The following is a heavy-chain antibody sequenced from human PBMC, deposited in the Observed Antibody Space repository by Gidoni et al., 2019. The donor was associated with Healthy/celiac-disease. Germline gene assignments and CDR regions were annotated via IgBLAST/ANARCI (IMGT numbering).Heavy chain of an antibody. V-gene: IGHV3-30-3*01. CDR2: ISYDGSNK. Sequence: QVQLVESGGGVVQPGRSLRLSCAASGFTFSSYAMHWVRQAPGKGLEWVAVISYDGSNKYYADSVKGRFTISRDNSKNTLYLQMNSLRAEDTAVYYCARDFLRGIAVAGTADYWGQGTLVTVSS. J-gene: IGHJ4*02. CDR1: GFTFSSYA. CDR3: ARDFLRGIAVAGTADY. D-gene: IGHD6-19*01.